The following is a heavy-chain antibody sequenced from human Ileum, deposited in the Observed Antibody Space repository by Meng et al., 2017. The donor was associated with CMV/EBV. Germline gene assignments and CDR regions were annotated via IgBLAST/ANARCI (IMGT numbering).Heavy chain of an antibody. V-gene: IGHV3-7*01. Sequence: GESLKISCAASEFTFSAYWMSWVRQAPGKGLEWVATIKEDGVEKFYVDSVKGRFTISRDNAKNSLYLQMNSLRDEDTAVYYCASDWFLRLGEPGAFDMWGQGTMVT. D-gene: IGHD3-16*01. J-gene: IGHJ3*02. CDR2: IKEDGVEK. CDR3: ASDWFLRLGEPGAFDM. CDR1: EFTFSAYW.